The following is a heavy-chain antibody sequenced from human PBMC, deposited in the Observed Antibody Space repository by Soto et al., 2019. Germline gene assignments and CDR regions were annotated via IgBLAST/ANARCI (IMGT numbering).Heavy chain of an antibody. CDR2: IRSIGDGGTA. V-gene: IGHV3-15*05. Sequence: EVHLVESGGGLVKPGESLTLSCAASGFRFNDAWMSWARQDPGKGLEWVGRIRSIGDGGTADYTVPVKGRFIISRDDSKNMVSLQMNNLKTEDTAVYYCTTEGQDWGQGTLVTVSS. J-gene: IGHJ4*02. CDR1: GFRFNDAW. CDR3: TTEGQD.